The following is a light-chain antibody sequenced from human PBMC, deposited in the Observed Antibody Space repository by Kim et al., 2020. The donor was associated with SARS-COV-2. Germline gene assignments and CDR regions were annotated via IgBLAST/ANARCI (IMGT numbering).Light chain of an antibody. CDR1: NIGSKS. CDR3: QVWDSSSDHPRV. Sequence: SYELTQPPSVSVAPGKTARITCGENNIGSKSVHWYQQKPGQAPVLVIYYDSDRHSGIPERFSGSNSGNTATLTISRVEAGDEADYYCQVWDSSSDHPRVFGGGTQLTVL. J-gene: IGLJ3*02. CDR2: YDS. V-gene: IGLV3-21*04.